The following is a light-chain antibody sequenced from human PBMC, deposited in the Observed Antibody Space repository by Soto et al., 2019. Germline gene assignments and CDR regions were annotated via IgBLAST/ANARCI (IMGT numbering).Light chain of an antibody. CDR2: ENN. J-gene: IGLJ2*01. CDR1: TSDIGNNY. CDR3: GTWDSSLRGGV. V-gene: IGLV1-51*02. Sequence: QSVLTQPPSVSAAPGQSVTISCSGSTSDIGNNYVGWYQQFPGTAPKLLIYENNKRPSAIPDRFSGSKSGTSATLGITGLQTGDEADYYCGTWDSSLRGGVFGGGTKLTVL.